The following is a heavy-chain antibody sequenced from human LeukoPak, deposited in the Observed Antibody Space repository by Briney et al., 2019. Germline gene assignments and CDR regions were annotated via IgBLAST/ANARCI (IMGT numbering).Heavy chain of an antibody. D-gene: IGHD6-13*01. CDR2: IYHSGST. CDR3: ARDQGIAAAGTSAGGY. CDR1: DDSISSGFY. V-gene: IGHV4-38-2*02. Sequence: SETLSLTCTVSDDSISSGFYWGWIRQPPGKGLEWIGSIYHSGSTYYNPSLKSRVTISVDTSKNQFSLRLSSVTAADTAVYYCARDQGIAAAGTSAGGYWGQGTLVTVSS. J-gene: IGHJ4*02.